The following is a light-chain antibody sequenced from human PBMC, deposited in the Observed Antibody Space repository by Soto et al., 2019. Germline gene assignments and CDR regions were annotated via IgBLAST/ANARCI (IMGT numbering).Light chain of an antibody. CDR2: GAS. CDR1: QSVSSN. Sequence: EIVMTQSPATLSVSPGERATLSCRASQSVSSNLAWYQQKPGQAPRLLIYGASTRATGIPARFSGSGSGPEFTLNIRSLHSQDFAVYYCQQYNNWPHSFGQGPKLEIK. CDR3: QQYNNWPHS. J-gene: IGKJ2*03. V-gene: IGKV3-15*01.